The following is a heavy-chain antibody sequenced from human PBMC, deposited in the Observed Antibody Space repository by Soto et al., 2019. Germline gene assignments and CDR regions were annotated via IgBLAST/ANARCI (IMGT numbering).Heavy chain of an antibody. D-gene: IGHD3-10*01. CDR1: GFTFSSYA. CDR2: IRGGGETT. V-gene: IGHV3-23*01. J-gene: IGHJ4*02. Sequence: EVQLLEAGGGLVQPGGSLRLSCAASGFTFSSYAMWWVRQAPGKGLECVSAIRGGGETTYYADSGKGRFTISRDNSNNTLYLKMKSLSAENTAVYYCAFNSGSGSYYFDYWGQGPLVTASS. CDR3: AFNSGSGSYYFDY.